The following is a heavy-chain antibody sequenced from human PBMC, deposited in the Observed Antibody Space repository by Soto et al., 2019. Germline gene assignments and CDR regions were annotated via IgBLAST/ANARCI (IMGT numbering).Heavy chain of an antibody. J-gene: IGHJ4*02. CDR3: ARRTLSGYDS. V-gene: IGHV4-39*01. Sequence: QLQLQESGPGLVKPSETLSLTCTVSGGSISSSSYYWGWIRQPPGKGLEWLGSIYYSGSTYYNPSLKSRVTISVDTSKNQFSLKLSSVTAADTAVYYCARRTLSGYDSWGQGTLVTVSS. CDR1: GGSISSSSYY. D-gene: IGHD5-12*01. CDR2: IYYSGST.